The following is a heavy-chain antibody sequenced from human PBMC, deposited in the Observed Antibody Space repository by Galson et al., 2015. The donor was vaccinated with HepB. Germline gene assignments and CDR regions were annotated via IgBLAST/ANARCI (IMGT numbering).Heavy chain of an antibody. J-gene: IGHJ5*02. V-gene: IGHV1-69*13. CDR2: IIPIFGTA. CDR1: GGTFSSYA. CDR3: ALLPGPPGGGWFDP. D-gene: IGHD2-15*01. Sequence: SVKVSCKASGGTFSSYAISWVRQAPGQGLEWMGGIIPIFGTANCAQKFQGRVTITADESTSTAYMELSSLRSEDTAVYYCALLPGPPGGGWFDPWGQGTLVTVSS.